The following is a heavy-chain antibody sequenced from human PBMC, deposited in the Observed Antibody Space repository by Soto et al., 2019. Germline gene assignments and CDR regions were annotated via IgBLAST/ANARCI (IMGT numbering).Heavy chain of an antibody. CDR2: IWYDGSNE. Sequence: QVQLVESGGGVVQPGRSLRLSCAASRFTFSNFAMHWVRQAPGKGLEWVAIIWYDGSNEYYADSVKGRFTISRDNSKNTLYLQMNSLRAEDTAVYYCARCEGSISWGYYGMDVWGQGTTVTVSS. J-gene: IGHJ6*02. D-gene: IGHD2-2*01. CDR1: RFTFSNFA. V-gene: IGHV3-33*01. CDR3: ARCEGSISWGYYGMDV.